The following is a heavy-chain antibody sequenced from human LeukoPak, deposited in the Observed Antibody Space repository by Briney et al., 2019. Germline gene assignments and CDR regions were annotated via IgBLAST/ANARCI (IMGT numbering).Heavy chain of an antibody. Sequence: SETLSPTCTVSGGSISSSTYYWGWIRQPPGKGLEWIGNIYYSGNTYYNPSLKSRVAISVDTSKNQFSLKLSSVTAADTAVYYCARDGYLAVDYWGQGTLVTVSS. V-gene: IGHV4-39*07. CDR2: IYYSGNT. J-gene: IGHJ4*02. CDR1: GGSISSSTYY. D-gene: IGHD2-2*03. CDR3: ARDGYLAVDY.